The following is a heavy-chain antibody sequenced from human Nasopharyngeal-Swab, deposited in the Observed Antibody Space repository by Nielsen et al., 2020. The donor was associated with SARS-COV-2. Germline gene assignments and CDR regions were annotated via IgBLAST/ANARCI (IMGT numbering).Heavy chain of an antibody. Sequence: GVSLQISCKGSGYSFTSYWIGWVRQMPGKGLEWMGIIYPGDSDTRYSPSFQGQVTISADKSISTAYLQWSSLKASDTAMYYCARHSLYCSSTSCYVSVFDIWGQGTMVTVSS. D-gene: IGHD2-2*01. J-gene: IGHJ3*02. CDR2: IYPGDSDT. CDR3: ARHSLYCSSTSCYVSVFDI. CDR1: GYSFTSYW. V-gene: IGHV5-51*01.